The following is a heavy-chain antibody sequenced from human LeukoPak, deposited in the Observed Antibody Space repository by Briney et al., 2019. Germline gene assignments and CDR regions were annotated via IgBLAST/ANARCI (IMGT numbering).Heavy chain of an antibody. J-gene: IGHJ4*02. V-gene: IGHV4-61*02. D-gene: IGHD6-13*01. CDR3: AKGIAAAGTWYYFDY. CDR2: IYTSGST. Sequence: SSETLSLTCTVSGGSISSGSYYWSWIRQPAGKGLEWIGRIYTSGSTNYNPSLKSRVTISVDTSKNQFSLKLSSVTAADTAVYYCAKGIAAAGTWYYFDYWGQGTLVTVSS. CDR1: GGSISSGSYY.